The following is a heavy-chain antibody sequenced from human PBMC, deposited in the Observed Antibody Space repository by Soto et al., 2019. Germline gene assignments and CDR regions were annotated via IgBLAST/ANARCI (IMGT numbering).Heavy chain of an antibody. CDR1: GFTFSSYA. CDR2: ISYDGGNK. CDR3: TRDIGGKGAY. Sequence: GSLRLSCAASGFTFSSYAMHWVRQAPGKGLEWVAVISYDGGNKYYADSVKGRFTISRDNARNTLYLEMNSLRAEDTALYYCTRDIGGKGAYWGPGTLVTVSS. V-gene: IGHV3-30-3*01. J-gene: IGHJ4*02. D-gene: IGHD3-10*01.